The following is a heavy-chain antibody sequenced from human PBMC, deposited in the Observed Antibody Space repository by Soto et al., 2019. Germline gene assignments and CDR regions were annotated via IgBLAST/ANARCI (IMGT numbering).Heavy chain of an antibody. D-gene: IGHD2-2*01. J-gene: IGHJ6*03. Sequence: GGSLRLSCAASGFTFSSYSMNWVRQAPGKGLEWVSYITSGSSTVYYADSVKGRFTISRDNAKNSLYLQMNSLRAEDTAVYYCARGRYCSSTSCFRDYMDVWGKGTTVTVSS. CDR1: GFTFSSYS. V-gene: IGHV3-48*01. CDR3: ARGRYCSSTSCFRDYMDV. CDR2: ITSGSSTV.